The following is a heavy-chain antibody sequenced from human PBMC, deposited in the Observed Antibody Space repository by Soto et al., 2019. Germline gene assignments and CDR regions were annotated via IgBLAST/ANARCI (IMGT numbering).Heavy chain of an antibody. CDR3: ARNGSYYDFWSGYYFGGGMDV. Sequence: SETRSLSCAVYGGSFSGYYWSWIRQPPGKGLEWIGEINHSGSTNYNPSLKSRVTISVDTSKNQFSLKLSSVTAADTAVYYCARNGSYYDFWSGYYFGGGMDVWGQGTTVTVSS. CDR2: INHSGST. D-gene: IGHD3-3*01. J-gene: IGHJ6*02. CDR1: GGSFSGYY. V-gene: IGHV4-34*01.